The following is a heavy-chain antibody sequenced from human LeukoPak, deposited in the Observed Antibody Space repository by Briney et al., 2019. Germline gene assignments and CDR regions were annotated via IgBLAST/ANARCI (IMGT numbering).Heavy chain of an antibody. D-gene: IGHD6-6*01. CDR1: GFTFSSYA. Sequence: GGSLRLSCAASGFTFSSYAMHWVRQAPGKGLEWVAVISYDGSNKYYADSVKGRFTISRDNSKNTLYLQMNSLRAEDTAVYYCAKGHSSSFRYFDYWGQGTLVTVSS. CDR2: ISYDGSNK. J-gene: IGHJ4*02. V-gene: IGHV3-30-3*01. CDR3: AKGHSSSFRYFDY.